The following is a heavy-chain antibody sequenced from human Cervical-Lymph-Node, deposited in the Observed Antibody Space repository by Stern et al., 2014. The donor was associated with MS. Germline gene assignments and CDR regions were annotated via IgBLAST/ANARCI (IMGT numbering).Heavy chain of an antibody. V-gene: IGHV4-61*02. Sequence: VQLEESGPGLVKPSQTLSLTCTVSGASISSGTSYWSWIRQPAGGGLEWIGRFHASGATHYNPSLKSRVTLSGHTAKTQFSLTLNSVTAADTAVYYCARGHWELLGNNYFDSWGQGTLVTVSS. CDR3: ARGHWELLGNNYFDS. D-gene: IGHD1-26*01. CDR1: GASISSGTSY. J-gene: IGHJ4*02. CDR2: FHASGAT.